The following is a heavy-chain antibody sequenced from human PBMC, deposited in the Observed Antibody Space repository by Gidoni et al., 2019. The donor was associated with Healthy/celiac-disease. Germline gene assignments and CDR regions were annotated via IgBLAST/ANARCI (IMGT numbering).Heavy chain of an antibody. CDR1: GGSFGGYY. D-gene: IGHD6-13*01. CDR3: ARGFGLDSSSWYYFDY. V-gene: IGHV4-34*01. J-gene: IGHJ4*02. CDR2: INHSGST. Sequence: QVQLQQWGAGLLKPSETLSLTCAVYGGSFGGYYWSWIRQPPGKGLEWIGEINHSGSTNYNPSLKSRVTISVDTSKNQFSLKLSSVTAADTAVYYCARGFGLDSSSWYYFDYWGQGTLVTVSS.